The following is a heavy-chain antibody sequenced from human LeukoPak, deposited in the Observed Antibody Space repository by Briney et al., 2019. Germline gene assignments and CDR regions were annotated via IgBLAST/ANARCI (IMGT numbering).Heavy chain of an antibody. Sequence: PSQTLSLTCTVSGGSISSGGYYWSWIRQHPGKGLEWIGYIYYSGSTYYNPSLKSRVTISVDTSKNQFSLKLSSVTAADTAVYYCARSITGPGDWYFDLWGRGTLVTVSS. CDR3: ARSITGPGDWYFDL. J-gene: IGHJ2*01. D-gene: IGHD1-20*01. CDR1: GGSISSGGYY. CDR2: IYYSGST. V-gene: IGHV4-31*03.